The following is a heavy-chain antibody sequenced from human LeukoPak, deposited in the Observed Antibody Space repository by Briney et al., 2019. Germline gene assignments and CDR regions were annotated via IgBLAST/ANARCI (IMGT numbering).Heavy chain of an antibody. CDR1: GFTFSNYG. CDR2: IQYDANNK. CDR3: ARRNFDYIWESYRYPAGIDY. Sequence: PGGSLRPSCAASGFTFSNYGMHWVRQAPGKGLECVAFIQYDANNKYSTDSVKGRFTISRDNSKNTLYLQMNSLRVEDAAVYYCARRNFDYIWESYRYPAGIDYWGQGTLVTVSS. J-gene: IGHJ4*02. D-gene: IGHD3-16*02. V-gene: IGHV3-30*02.